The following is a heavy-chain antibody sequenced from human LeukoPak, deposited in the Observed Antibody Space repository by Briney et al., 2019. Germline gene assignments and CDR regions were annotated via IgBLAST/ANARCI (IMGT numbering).Heavy chain of an antibody. V-gene: IGHV4-59*11. CDR3: ARETGRNYGYFDY. CDR1: GDYINSHY. CDR2: IHFGGST. Sequence: MTSETLSLTCSVSGDYINSHYWTWIRQSSGRGLEWLGYIHFGGSTKYNPSLKSPVTISIDTSRTQFSLRVYSVTAADTAVYYCARETGRNYGYFDYWGQGTLVTVSS. D-gene: IGHD1-7*01. J-gene: IGHJ4*02.